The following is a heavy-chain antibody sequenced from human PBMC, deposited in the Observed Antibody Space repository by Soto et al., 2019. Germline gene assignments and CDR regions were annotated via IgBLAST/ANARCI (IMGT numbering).Heavy chain of an antibody. J-gene: IGHJ5*02. V-gene: IGHV4-39*07. CDR2: LYYTGHT. Sequence: PSEPLSLPCTVSGHSMSNTDYFWGWIRQTPWSDLQWIGSLYYTGHTYYNPSLMSRVTISVDTSKNQFFLKLSSVTAADTAVYYCARLPWADYGGIFDPWGQGTLVTVSS. CDR3: ARLPWADYGGIFDP. CDR1: GHSMSNTDYF. D-gene: IGHD4-17*01.